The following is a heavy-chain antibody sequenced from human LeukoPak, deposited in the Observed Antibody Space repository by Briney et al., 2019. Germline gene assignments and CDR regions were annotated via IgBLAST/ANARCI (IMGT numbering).Heavy chain of an antibody. CDR3: AVEDTSLVYGV. V-gene: IGHV4-30-2*01. J-gene: IGHJ4*02. CDR1: GASISTGGLS. D-gene: IGHD5-18*01. Sequence: PSETLSLTCAVSGASISTGGLSWSWVRQPPGKGLEWIGYISHSGITSYNPSLKSRVTISLDRSKNHFSLMLTSVTAADTAVYYCAVEDTSLVYGVWGQGTLVTVSS. CDR2: ISHSGIT.